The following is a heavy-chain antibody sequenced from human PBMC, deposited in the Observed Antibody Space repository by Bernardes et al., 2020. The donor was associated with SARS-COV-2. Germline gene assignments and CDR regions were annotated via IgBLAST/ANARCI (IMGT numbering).Heavy chain of an antibody. CDR1: GFTFNTYA. CDR3: ARDSRGYGSINSCYCLTY. J-gene: IGHJ4*02. D-gene: IGHD2-2*01. Sequence: GGSLRLSCAASGFTFNTYAMNWVRQAPGKGLEWVSSISSTSSYTYYADSVKGRFTISRDNAKNTLYLQMNNLRAEDTAVYYCARDSRGYGSINSCYCLTYWGQGALVTFSS. CDR2: ISSTSSYT. V-gene: IGHV3-21*01.